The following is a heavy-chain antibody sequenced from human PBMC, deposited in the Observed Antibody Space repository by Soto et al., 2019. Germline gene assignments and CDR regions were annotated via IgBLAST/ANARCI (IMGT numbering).Heavy chain of an antibody. J-gene: IGHJ6*02. CDR3: ARGIKNYYGVDV. CDR1: GFTFTSYW. V-gene: IGHV3-74*01. CDR2: INSDGTTA. Sequence: EVQLVESGGDLVQPGGSLRLSCAASGFTFTSYWVHWVRQAPGKGLVWVSRINSDGTTANYADSVTGRFTISRDNAKNAVYLQMNSLSGEDTAVYYCARGIKNYYGVDVWGQGTTVTVSS.